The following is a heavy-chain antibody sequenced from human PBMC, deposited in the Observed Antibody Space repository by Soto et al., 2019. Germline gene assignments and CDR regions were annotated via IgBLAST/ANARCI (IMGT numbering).Heavy chain of an antibody. CDR2: VSPYNGNR. D-gene: IGHD2-21*02. J-gene: IGHJ4*02. Sequence: ASVKVSCKASGYTFTSYGISCVLRSPLQGLEWMGWVSPYNGNRYYAQKFHGRLTLTTDTSTNTAFMELRSLSPGDTAIYYCARRYGDPSSAAGFDYWGQGTLVTVSS. CDR3: ARRYGDPSSAAGFDY. CDR1: GYTFTSYG. V-gene: IGHV1-18*01.